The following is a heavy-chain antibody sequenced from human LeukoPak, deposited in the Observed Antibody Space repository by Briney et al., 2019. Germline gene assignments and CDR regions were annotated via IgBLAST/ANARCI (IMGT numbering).Heavy chain of an antibody. V-gene: IGHV3-23*01. J-gene: IGHJ2*01. CDR1: GFTFNNYA. CDR3: AKSSNRGESYSWYFDL. Sequence: GGSLRLSCAASGFTFNNYAMTWVRQAPGKGLEWVSVISYSGGFIHYADSVEGRFTISRDNSRNTVFLQMSSLRAEDTAVYYCAKSSNRGESYSWYFDLWGRGTLVTVSS. CDR2: ISYSGGFI. D-gene: IGHD1-26*01.